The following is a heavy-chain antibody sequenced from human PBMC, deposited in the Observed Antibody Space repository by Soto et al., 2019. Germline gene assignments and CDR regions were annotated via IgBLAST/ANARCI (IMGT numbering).Heavy chain of an antibody. V-gene: IGHV3-7*04. CDR1: GFSLSYYW. J-gene: IGHJ4*02. CDR2: IKQDGSEK. Sequence: GGSLRLSCAASGFSLSYYWMSWVRQAPGKGLEWVANIKQDGSEKYYVDSVKGRFTISRDNAKNSLYLQMNSLRAEDTAVYYCARLYSSGWAPTFDSWGQGTLVTVSS. D-gene: IGHD6-19*01. CDR3: ARLYSSGWAPTFDS.